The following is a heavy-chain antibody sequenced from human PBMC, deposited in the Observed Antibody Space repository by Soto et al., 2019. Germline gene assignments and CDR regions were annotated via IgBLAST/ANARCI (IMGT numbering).Heavy chain of an antibody. CDR3: ARERGVGYYYYYMDV. D-gene: IGHD2-15*01. CDR1: GGSFSGYY. J-gene: IGHJ6*03. Sequence: SETLSLTCAVYGGSFSGYYWSWIRQPPGKGLEWIGEINHSGSTNYNPSLKSRVTISVDTSKNQFSLKLSSVTAADTAVYYCARERGVGYYYYYMDVWGKGTTVTVSS. V-gene: IGHV4-34*01. CDR2: INHSGST.